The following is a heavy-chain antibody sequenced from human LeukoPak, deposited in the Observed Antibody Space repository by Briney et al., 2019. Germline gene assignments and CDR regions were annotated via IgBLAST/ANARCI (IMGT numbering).Heavy chain of an antibody. D-gene: IGHD1-26*01. CDR2: IYTSGST. Sequence: SETLSLTCTVSGGSISSGSYYWSWTRQPAGKGLEWIGRIYTSGSTNYNPSLKSRVTISVDTSKNQFSLKLSSVTAADTAVYYCASDGGSYRNWFDPWGQGTLVTVSS. CDR3: ASDGGSYRNWFDP. V-gene: IGHV4-61*02. J-gene: IGHJ5*02. CDR1: GGSISSGSYY.